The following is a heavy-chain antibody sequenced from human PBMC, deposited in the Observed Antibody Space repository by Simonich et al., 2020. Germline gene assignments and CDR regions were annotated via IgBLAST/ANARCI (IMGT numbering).Heavy chain of an antibody. CDR3: ARCGLVNYDILTGYHNWFDP. D-gene: IGHD3-9*01. CDR1: GGAFSGYY. J-gene: IGHJ5*02. V-gene: IGHV4-34*01. Sequence: QVQLQQWGAGLLKPSETLSLTCAVYGGAFSGYYWSWIRQPPGRGLGWIGEINHSGTTHSTPPPKRRVTISLDTSKNQFSLKLSSVTAADTAVYYCARCGLVNYDILTGYHNWFDPWGQGTLVTVSS. CDR2: INHSGTT.